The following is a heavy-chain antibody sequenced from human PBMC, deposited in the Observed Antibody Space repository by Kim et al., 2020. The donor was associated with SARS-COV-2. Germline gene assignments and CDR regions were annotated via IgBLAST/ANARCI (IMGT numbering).Heavy chain of an antibody. CDR2: INRDGVST. CDR1: GFIFNDFA. CDR3: ARDMGNYYDSSGPDY. D-gene: IGHD3-22*01. Sequence: GGSLRLSCAASGFIFNDFAMHWFRQVPGKGLEWVSLINRDGVSTFYAVSVKGRFTVSRDSSENSLYLQMNNLRPEDAALYYCARDMGNYYDSSGPDYWGQGTMV. J-gene: IGHJ1*01. V-gene: IGHV3-43*02.